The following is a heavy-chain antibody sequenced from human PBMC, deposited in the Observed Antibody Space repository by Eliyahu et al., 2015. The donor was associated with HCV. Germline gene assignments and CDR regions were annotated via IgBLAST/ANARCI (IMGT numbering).Heavy chain of an antibody. D-gene: IGHD1-20*01. J-gene: IGHJ4*02. CDR1: GDSIGXIAW. CDR3: AKNPNWSFDD. CDR2: IYQSGTT. Sequence: QVQLQESGPGLVKPSGTLSLXCAVSGDSIGXIAWWXXVRXPPGKGLEWIGEIYQSGTTNYNPSLKSRVTISADMSKNRFSLTLTSVTAADTAMYYCAKNPNWSFDDWGQGSLTTVSS. V-gene: IGHV4-4*02.